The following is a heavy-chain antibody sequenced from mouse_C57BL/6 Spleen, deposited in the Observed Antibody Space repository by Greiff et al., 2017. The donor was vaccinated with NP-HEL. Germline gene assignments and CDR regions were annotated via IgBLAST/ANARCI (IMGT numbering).Heavy chain of an antibody. D-gene: IGHD1-1*01. CDR3: AKTLYYYGSSPFAMDY. CDR1: GFSLTSYG. CDR2: IWRGGST. Sequence: VKLVESGPGLVQPSQSLSITCTVSGFSLTSYGVHWVRQSPGKGLEWLGVIWRGGSTDYNAAFMSILSITKDNSTSQVFFKMNSLQAEDTAIYYCAKTLYYYGSSPFAMDYWGQGTSVTVSS. J-gene: IGHJ4*01. V-gene: IGHV2-5*01.